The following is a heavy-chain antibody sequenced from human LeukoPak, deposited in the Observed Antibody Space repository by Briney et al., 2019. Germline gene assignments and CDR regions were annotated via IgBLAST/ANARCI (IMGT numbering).Heavy chain of an antibody. Sequence: GGSLRLSCAASGFTVSINYMSWGRQAPGKGLEWVSVIYSGGSPYYAASVKGRFTISRDNSKNTLYLQMNSLRAEDTAVYYCARGGGRYYYDSSGARGFDYWGQGTLVTVSS. D-gene: IGHD3-22*01. CDR2: IYSGGSP. CDR3: ARGGGRYYYDSSGARGFDY. CDR1: GFTVSINY. V-gene: IGHV3-66*01. J-gene: IGHJ4*02.